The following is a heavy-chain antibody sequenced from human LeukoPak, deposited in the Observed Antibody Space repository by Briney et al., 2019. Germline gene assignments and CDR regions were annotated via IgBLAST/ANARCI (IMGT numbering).Heavy chain of an antibody. CDR3: TTLHYCSNTSCYLY. D-gene: IGHD2-2*01. J-gene: IGHJ4*02. Sequence: GGSLRLSCAASGFTFSASGLHWVRQTSGKGLEGVGRIRSKTNTYATAYAASGKGRFTISRDDSKNTAYLQMNSLTTEDTAVYYCTTLHYCSNTSCYLYWGQGTLVTVSS. V-gene: IGHV3-73*01. CDR2: IRSKTNTYAT. CDR1: GFTFSASG.